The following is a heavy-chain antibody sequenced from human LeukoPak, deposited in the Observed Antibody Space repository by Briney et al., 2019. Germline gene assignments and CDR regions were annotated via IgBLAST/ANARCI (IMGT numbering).Heavy chain of an antibody. CDR1: GGSISSSSYY. J-gene: IGHJ4*02. Sequence: PSETLSLTCTVSGGSISSSSYYWGWIRQPPGKGLEWIGSIYYSGSTYYNPSLKSRVTISVDTSKNQFSLKLSSVTAADTAVYYCARPGGDYWGQGTLVTVSS. CDR2: IYYSGST. D-gene: IGHD1-26*01. CDR3: ARPGGDY. V-gene: IGHV4-39*01.